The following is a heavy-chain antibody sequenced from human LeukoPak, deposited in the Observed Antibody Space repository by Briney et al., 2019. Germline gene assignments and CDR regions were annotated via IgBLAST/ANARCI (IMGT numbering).Heavy chain of an antibody. Sequence: GGSLRLSCGASGVTVNSNYMNWVRQAPGQGLEWVSVIYSGGSGVTTYYADSVKGRFAISRDSSKNTLYLQMNSLRAEDTAVYYCARESPDRPGFDYWGQGTLVTVSS. D-gene: IGHD6-6*01. CDR3: ARESPDRPGFDY. J-gene: IGHJ4*02. CDR2: IYSGGSGVTT. CDR1: GVTVNSNY. V-gene: IGHV3-53*01.